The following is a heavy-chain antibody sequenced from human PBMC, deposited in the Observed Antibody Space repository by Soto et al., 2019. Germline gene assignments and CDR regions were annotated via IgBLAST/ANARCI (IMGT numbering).Heavy chain of an antibody. J-gene: IGHJ5*02. Sequence: QVQLQESGPGLVKPSETLSLTCTVSGGSISSYYWSWIRQPPGKGLEWIGYIYYSGSTNYNPSLKSRVTISVDTSKNPFSLKLSSVTAADTAVYYCARTLFTYGNWFDPWGQGTLVTVSS. D-gene: IGHD4-17*01. CDR3: ARTLFTYGNWFDP. CDR1: GGSISSYY. V-gene: IGHV4-59*01. CDR2: IYYSGST.